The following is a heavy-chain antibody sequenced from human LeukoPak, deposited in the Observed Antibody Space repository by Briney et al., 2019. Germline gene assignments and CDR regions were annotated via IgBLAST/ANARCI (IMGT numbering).Heavy chain of an antibody. CDR2: IYYSGST. Sequence: KASETLSLTCTVSGGSISSYYWSWIRQPPGKGLEWIGYIYYSGSTNYNPSLKSRVTISVDTSKNQFSLKLSSVTAADTAVYYCARIRSRLGNQLGSGGPWGQGTLVTVSS. V-gene: IGHV4-59*12. CDR3: ARIRSRLGNQLGSGGP. D-gene: IGHD1-1*01. CDR1: GGSISSYY. J-gene: IGHJ5*02.